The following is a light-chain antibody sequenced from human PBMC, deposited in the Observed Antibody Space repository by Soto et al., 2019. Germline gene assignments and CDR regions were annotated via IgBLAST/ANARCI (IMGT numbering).Light chain of an antibody. CDR3: QQYGSSLRT. V-gene: IGKV3-20*01. Sequence: EIVLTQSPGTLSLSPGERATLSCRASQSVSSSYLAWYQQQPGQAPRLLIYGASSRATGIPDRFSGSGSGTDFTLTISRLEPEDFAVYYCQQYGSSLRTFGQGTNVDIK. CDR2: GAS. J-gene: IGKJ1*01. CDR1: QSVSSSY.